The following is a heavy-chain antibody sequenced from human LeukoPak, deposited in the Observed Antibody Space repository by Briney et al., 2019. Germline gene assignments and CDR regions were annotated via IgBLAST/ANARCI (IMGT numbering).Heavy chain of an antibody. Sequence: PGGFLRLSCAASGFTFSSYAMSWVRQAPGKGLEWVSAISGSGGSTYYADSVKGRFTISRDNSKNTLYLQMNSLKTEDTAVYYCTTDIRQWERAYDIWGQGTMVTVSS. J-gene: IGHJ3*02. V-gene: IGHV3-23*01. D-gene: IGHD1-26*01. CDR1: GFTFSSYA. CDR3: TTDIRQWERAYDI. CDR2: ISGSGGST.